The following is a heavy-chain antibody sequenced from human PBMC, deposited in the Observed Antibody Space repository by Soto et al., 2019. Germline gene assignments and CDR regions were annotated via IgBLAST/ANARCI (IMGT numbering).Heavy chain of an antibody. CDR3: VHGPGHFEY. Sequence: QITLKESGPTLVKSTQTLTLTCTFSGFSLSTSGVAVGWIRQPPGKALEWLALIYWDDDKRYRPSLKSRLTIPKDTSKNQVVLTMTNMDPVDPATYFCVHGPGHFEYWGQGTPVTVPS. V-gene: IGHV2-5*02. CDR1: GFSLSTSGVA. CDR2: IYWDDDK. J-gene: IGHJ4*02.